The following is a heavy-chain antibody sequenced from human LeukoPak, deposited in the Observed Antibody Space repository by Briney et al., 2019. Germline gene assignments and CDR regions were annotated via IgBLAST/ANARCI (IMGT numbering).Heavy chain of an antibody. CDR2: IYHSGST. J-gene: IGHJ4*02. V-gene: IGHV4-38-2*02. CDR1: GYSISSGYY. Sequence: SETLSLTCTVSGYSISSGYYWGWIRQPPGKGLEWIGSIYHSGSTYYNPSLKSRVTISVDTSKNQFSLKLSSVTAVDTAVYYCARGRSIVATITFDYWGQGTLVTVSS. CDR3: ARGRSIVATITFDY. D-gene: IGHD5-12*01.